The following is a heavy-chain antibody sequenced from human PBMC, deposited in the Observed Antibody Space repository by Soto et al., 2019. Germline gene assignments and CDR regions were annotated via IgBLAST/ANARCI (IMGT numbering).Heavy chain of an antibody. J-gene: IGHJ1*01. CDR3: VKDESINWYSGHFGX. D-gene: IGHD6-13*01. CDR1: GFTFDDYA. Sequence: SLRLSCAASGFTFDDYAMHWVRQVPGKGLEWVSGINWNSGSIGYGDSVKGRFAISRDNAKNSLHLQMNSLSAEETAFYYCVKDESINWYSGHFGXRGQGTLVTVSX. CDR2: INWNSGSI. V-gene: IGHV3-9*01.